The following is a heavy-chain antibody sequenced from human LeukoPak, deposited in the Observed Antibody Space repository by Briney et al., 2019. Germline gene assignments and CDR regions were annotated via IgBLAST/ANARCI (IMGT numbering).Heavy chain of an antibody. J-gene: IGHJ5*02. CDR1: GYTFTSYH. V-gene: IGHV1-8*03. CDR2: MDPNSGNT. CDR3: ARGRTWNYVWFDP. D-gene: IGHD1-7*01. Sequence: ASVKVSCKASGYTFTSYHINWVRQATGQGLEWMGWMDPNSGNTGYAQQFQGRVTITRNTSISTAYMELTSLRSEDTAVYYCARGRTWNYVWFDPWGQGTLVTVSS.